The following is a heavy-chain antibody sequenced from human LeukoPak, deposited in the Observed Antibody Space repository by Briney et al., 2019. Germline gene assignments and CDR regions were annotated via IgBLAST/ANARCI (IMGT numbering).Heavy chain of an antibody. D-gene: IGHD1-14*01. CDR1: GFTVSSYY. CDR3: ARVMVSWFDP. Sequence: PGGSLRLSCAAFGFTVSSYYMSWVRQPPGKGLEWIGEIYHGGSTNYNPSLKSRVTISVDKSKNQFSLKLSSVTAADTAVYYCARVMVSWFDPWGQGTLVTVSS. CDR2: IYHGGST. J-gene: IGHJ5*02. V-gene: IGHV4-4*02.